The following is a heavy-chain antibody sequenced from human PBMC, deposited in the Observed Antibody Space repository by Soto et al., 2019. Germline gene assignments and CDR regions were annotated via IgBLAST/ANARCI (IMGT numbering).Heavy chain of an antibody. J-gene: IGHJ4*02. CDR3: ARLEPLADYYFDY. Sequence: SETLSLTCTVSGGSISSSSYYWGWIRQPPGKGLEWIGSIYYSGSTYYNPSLKSRVTISVDTSKNQFYLKLSSVTAADTAVYYCARLEPLADYYFDYWGQGTLVTVSS. CDR2: IYYSGST. CDR1: GGSISSSSYY. V-gene: IGHV4-39*01. D-gene: IGHD1-1*01.